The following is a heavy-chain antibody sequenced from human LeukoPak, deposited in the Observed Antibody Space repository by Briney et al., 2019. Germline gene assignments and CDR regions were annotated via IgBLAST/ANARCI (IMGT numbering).Heavy chain of an antibody. V-gene: IGHV1-18*01. Sequence: ASVKVSCKASGYTFTSYGISWVREAPGQGLEWMGWISAYNGNTNYAQKLQGRVTMTTDTSTSTAYMELRSLRSDDTAVYYCARSREVLRFLEWLLWFDAFDIWGQGTMVTVSS. D-gene: IGHD3-3*01. CDR3: ARSREVLRFLEWLLWFDAFDI. J-gene: IGHJ3*02. CDR2: ISAYNGNT. CDR1: GYTFTSYG.